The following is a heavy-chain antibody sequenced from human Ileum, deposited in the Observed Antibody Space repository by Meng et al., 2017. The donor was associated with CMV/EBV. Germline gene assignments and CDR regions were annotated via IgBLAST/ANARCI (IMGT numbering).Heavy chain of an antibody. D-gene: IGHD1-7*01. CDR1: GGSFSGYY. J-gene: IGHJ6*02. CDR3: ARQIRITGTTWGYYYYGMDV. V-gene: IGHV4-34*01. Sequence: ESLKISCAVYGGSFSGYYWSWIRQPPGKGLEWIGEINHSGSTNYNPSLKSRVTISVDTSKNQFSLKLSSVTAADTAVYYCARQIRITGTTWGYYYYGMDVWGQGTTVTVSS. CDR2: INHSGST.